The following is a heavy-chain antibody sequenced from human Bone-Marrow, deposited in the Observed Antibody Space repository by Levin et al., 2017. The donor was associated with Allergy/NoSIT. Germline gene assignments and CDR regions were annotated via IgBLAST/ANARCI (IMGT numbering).Heavy chain of an antibody. CDR1: GFTFGSYW. J-gene: IGHJ5*02. D-gene: IGHD2-2*01. CDR2: ITSDGSNT. CDR3: ARERSYCISTSCHSGWFDP. Sequence: GGSLRLSCAASGFTFGSYWMHWVRQAPGKGLVWVSHITSDGSNTNYADPVKGRFTISRDNAKNTLYLQMNSLRAEDTAVYYCARERSYCISTSCHSGWFDPWGQGTLVTVSS. V-gene: IGHV3-74*01.